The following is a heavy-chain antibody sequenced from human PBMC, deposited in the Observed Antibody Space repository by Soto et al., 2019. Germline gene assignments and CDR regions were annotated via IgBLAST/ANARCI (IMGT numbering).Heavy chain of an antibody. CDR2: IWYDGSNK. Sequence: PGGSLRLSCAASGFTFSSYGMHWVRQAPGKGLEWVAVIWYDGSNKYYADSVKGRFTISRDNSKNTLYLQMNSLRAEDTAVYYCARGGLRRGTRYFDYWGQGTLVTVSS. J-gene: IGHJ4*02. CDR1: GFTFSSYG. V-gene: IGHV3-33*01. D-gene: IGHD1-1*01. CDR3: ARGGLRRGTRYFDY.